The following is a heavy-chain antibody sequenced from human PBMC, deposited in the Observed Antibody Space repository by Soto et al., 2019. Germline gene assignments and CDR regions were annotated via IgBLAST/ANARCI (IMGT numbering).Heavy chain of an antibody. CDR1: GGSIYTYY. Sequence: PSETLSLSCNVSGGSIYTYYWNWIRQPPGNGLEWIGEINHSGSTNYNPSLKSRVTISVDTSKNQFSLKLSSVTAADTAVYYCARGSRYQAFDIWGQGTMVTVSS. J-gene: IGHJ3*02. V-gene: IGHV4-34*01. D-gene: IGHD2-2*01. CDR3: ARGSRYQAFDI. CDR2: INHSGST.